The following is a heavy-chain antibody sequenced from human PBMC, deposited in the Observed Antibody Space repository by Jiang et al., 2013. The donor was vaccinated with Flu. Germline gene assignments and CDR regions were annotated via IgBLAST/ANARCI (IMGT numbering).Heavy chain of an antibody. CDR1: GASISNRTYY. Sequence: GPGLVKSSETLSLTCSVSGASISNRTYYWGWIRQPPGKGLEWIGSLYYSGTTYYNPSLKSRVTIFADTSKNQVSLKLTSVTAADTSVYFCVRQGTVRGLFMPDNWFDAWGLGTLVTVSS. CDR3: VRQGTVRGLFMPDNWFDA. V-gene: IGHV4-39*01. J-gene: IGHJ5*02. CDR2: LYYSGTT. D-gene: IGHD3-10*01.